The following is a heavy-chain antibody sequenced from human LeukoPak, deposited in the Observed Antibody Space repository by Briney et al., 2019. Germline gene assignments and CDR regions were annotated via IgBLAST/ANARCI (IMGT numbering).Heavy chain of an antibody. CDR3: ATTRYIVVVTAIPNWFDP. V-gene: IGHV3-23*01. CDR1: GFTLSSYA. Sequence: GGSLRLSCAASGFTLSSYAMSWVRQAPGKGLEWVSAISGSGGSTYYADSVKGRFTISRDNSKNTLYLQMNSLRAEDTAVYYCATTRYIVVVTAIPNWFDPWGQGTLVTVSS. J-gene: IGHJ5*02. D-gene: IGHD2-21*02. CDR2: ISGSGGST.